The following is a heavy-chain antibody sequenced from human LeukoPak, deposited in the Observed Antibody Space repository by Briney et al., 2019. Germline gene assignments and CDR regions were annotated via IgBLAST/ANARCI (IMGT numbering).Heavy chain of an antibody. CDR1: GFTFSSYS. CDR3: ARGPYGGNYYEN. Sequence: GGSLRLSCAASGFTFSSYSMNWVRQAPGKGLEWVSYISSSGSTIYYADSVKCRFTISRDNAKNSLYLQMNSLRAEDTAVYYCARGPYGGNYYENWGQGTLVTVSS. D-gene: IGHD4-23*01. J-gene: IGHJ4*02. V-gene: IGHV3-48*04. CDR2: ISSSGSTI.